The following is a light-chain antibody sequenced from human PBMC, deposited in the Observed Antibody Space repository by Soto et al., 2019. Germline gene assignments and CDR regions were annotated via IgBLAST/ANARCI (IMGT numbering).Light chain of an antibody. J-gene: IGLJ1*01. CDR3: SSYTSSSVYV. Sequence: QSALTQPASVSGSPGQSITISCTGTSSDVGDYNYVSWYQQHPGKAPKLMIYDVSNRPSGVSNRFSGSKSGNTASLTISGLQAEDEADYYCSSYTSSSVYVFGTGTKRTVL. CDR1: SSDVGDYNY. V-gene: IGLV2-14*01. CDR2: DVS.